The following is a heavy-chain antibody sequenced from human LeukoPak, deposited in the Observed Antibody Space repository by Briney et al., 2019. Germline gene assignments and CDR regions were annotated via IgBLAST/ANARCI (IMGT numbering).Heavy chain of an antibody. J-gene: IGHJ4*02. D-gene: IGHD3-22*01. V-gene: IGHV3-48*03. CDR1: GFTFSSYE. CDR3: ARESVDSSGSY. CDR2: ISSSGSTI. Sequence: GGSLRLSCAASGFTFSSYEMNWVRQAPGKGLEWVSYISSSGSTIYYADSVKGRFTISRDNAKNSLYLQMNSLRAEDTAVYYCARESVDSSGSYWGQGTLVTVSS.